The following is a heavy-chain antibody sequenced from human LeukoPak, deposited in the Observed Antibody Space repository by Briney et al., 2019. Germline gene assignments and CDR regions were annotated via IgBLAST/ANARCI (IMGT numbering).Heavy chain of an antibody. D-gene: IGHD1-1*01. CDR2: INPNSGGT. V-gene: IGHV1-2*06. CDR1: GGTFSSYA. Sequence: EASVKVSCKASGGTFSSYAISWVRQAPGQGLEWMGRINPNSGGTNYAQKFQGRVTMTRDTSISTAYMELSRLRSDDTAVYYCAAYTSPAGYNHDSYYYYGMDVWGQGTTVTVSS. J-gene: IGHJ6*02. CDR3: AAYTSPAGYNHDSYYYYGMDV.